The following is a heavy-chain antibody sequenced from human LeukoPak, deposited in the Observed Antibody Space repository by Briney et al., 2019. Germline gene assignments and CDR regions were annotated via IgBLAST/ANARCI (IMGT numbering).Heavy chain of an antibody. V-gene: IGHV4-34*01. D-gene: IGHD2-15*01. Sequence: PSETLSLTCAVYGGSFSGYYWSWIRQPPGKGLEWLGEINHSGSTNYNPSLKSRVTISVDTSKNQFSLKLSSVTAADTAVYYCARGGSNFVVVVAATRGWFDPWGQGTLVTVSS. J-gene: IGHJ5*02. CDR3: ARGGSNFVVVVAATRGWFDP. CDR1: GGSFSGYY. CDR2: INHSGST.